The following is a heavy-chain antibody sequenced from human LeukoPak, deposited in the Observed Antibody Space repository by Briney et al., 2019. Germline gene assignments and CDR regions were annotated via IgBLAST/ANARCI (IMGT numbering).Heavy chain of an antibody. D-gene: IGHD3-16*01. Sequence: SETLSLTCTVSGDSISDHYWSWIRHPPGKGLEWLAYIYHTGSTNYNSSLESRVTISVDTSKNLFSLKLRSVTAADTAVYYCARGRRGSPSDYVVWGQGTLVTVSS. V-gene: IGHV4-59*08. J-gene: IGHJ4*02. CDR3: ARGRRGSPSDYVV. CDR2: IYHTGST. CDR1: GDSISDHY.